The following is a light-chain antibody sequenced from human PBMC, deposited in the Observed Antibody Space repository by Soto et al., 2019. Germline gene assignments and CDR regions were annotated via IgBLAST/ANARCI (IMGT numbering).Light chain of an antibody. CDR2: AAS. V-gene: IGKV1-39*01. J-gene: IGKJ4*01. CDR3: QKSYSTPPT. Sequence: DIQMTQSPSSLSASVGDRVTITCRASKSISCYLNWYQQKPGKAPKLLIYAASIFQSVVPSRFSSSGSGTEFTLTISSLQPEYFATYYFQKSYSTPPTFVGGIKVEIK. CDR1: KSISCY.